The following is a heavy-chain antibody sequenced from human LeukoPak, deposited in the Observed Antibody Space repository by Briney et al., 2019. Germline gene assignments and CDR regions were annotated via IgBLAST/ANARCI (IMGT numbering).Heavy chain of an antibody. CDR3: AKGAATMGDC. D-gene: IGHD5-12*01. J-gene: IGHJ4*02. CDR2: ISGRSSTI. Sequence: GGSLRLSCAASAFTFSDYSMNWVRQAPGKGLEWISYISGRSSTIYYADSVRGRFTISRDNAKNSMYLQMNSLRAEDTAVYYCAKGAATMGDCWGQGILVTVS. V-gene: IGHV3-48*01. CDR1: AFTFSDYS.